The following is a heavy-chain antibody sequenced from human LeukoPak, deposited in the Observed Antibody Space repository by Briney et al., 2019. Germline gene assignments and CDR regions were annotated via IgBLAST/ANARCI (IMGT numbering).Heavy chain of an antibody. CDR2: IRYDGSNK. D-gene: IGHD4-17*01. CDR3: VREDYDYGDYYFDY. V-gene: IGHV3-30*02. J-gene: IGHJ4*02. Sequence: GGSLRLSCAASGFTFSSYGMRWVRQAPGKGLEWVAFIRYDGSNKYYADSVKGRFTISRDNSKNTLYLQMNSLRAEDTAVYYCVREDYDYGDYYFDYWGQGTLVTVSS. CDR1: GFTFSSYG.